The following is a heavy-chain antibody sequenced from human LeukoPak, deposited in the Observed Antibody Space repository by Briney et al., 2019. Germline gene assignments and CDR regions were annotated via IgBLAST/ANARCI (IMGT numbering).Heavy chain of an antibody. CDR3: ARADDYGGNLDAFDI. CDR2: ISSSSSYI. Sequence: GGSLRLSCAASGFTFSSYSMNWVRQAPGKGLEWVSSISSSSSYIHHADSVKGRFTISRDNAKNSLYLQMNSLRAEDTAVYYCARADDYGGNLDAFDIWGQGTMVTVSS. J-gene: IGHJ3*02. V-gene: IGHV3-21*01. D-gene: IGHD4-23*01. CDR1: GFTFSSYS.